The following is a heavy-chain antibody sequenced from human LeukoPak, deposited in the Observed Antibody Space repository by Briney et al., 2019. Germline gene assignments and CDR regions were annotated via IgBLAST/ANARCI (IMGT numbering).Heavy chain of an antibody. CDR2: IYHSGST. CDR3: ARYSAPVTSIDY. CDR1: GGSISSNY. D-gene: IGHD2-21*02. J-gene: IGHJ4*02. V-gene: IGHV4-59*01. Sequence: SETLSLTCTVSGGSISSNYWSWIRQPPGKGLEWIGYIYHSGSTNYNPSPKSRVTISVDTSKNQFSLMLSSVTAADTAVYYCARYSAPVTSIDYWGQGTLVTVSS.